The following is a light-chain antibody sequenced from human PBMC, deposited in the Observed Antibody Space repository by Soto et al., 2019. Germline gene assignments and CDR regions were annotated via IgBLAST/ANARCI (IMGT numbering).Light chain of an antibody. V-gene: IGKV3-15*01. CDR1: QSVSSN. Sequence: EIVMTQSPATLSVSPGERATLSCRASQSVSSNLAWYQQKPGQAPRLLIYGASTRATGIPARFSGSGSGTEYTLTLSSLQSEDFEVYYCQQYNNWPYTFGEGTNLEIK. CDR3: QQYNNWPYT. J-gene: IGKJ2*01. CDR2: GAS.